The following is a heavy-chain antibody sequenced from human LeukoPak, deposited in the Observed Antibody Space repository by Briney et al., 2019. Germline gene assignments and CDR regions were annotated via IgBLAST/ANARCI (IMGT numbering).Heavy chain of an antibody. CDR3: ARRNRAVAGTVYYYYYMDV. D-gene: IGHD6-19*01. V-gene: IGHV3-7*01. J-gene: IGHJ6*03. CDR1: GFTFSSYW. Sequence: GGSLRLSCAASGFTFSSYWMSWVRQAPGKGLEWVANIKQDGSEKYYVDSVKGRFTISGDNAKNSLYLQMNSLRAEDTAVYYCARRNRAVAGTVYYYYYMDVWGKGTTVTVSS. CDR2: IKQDGSEK.